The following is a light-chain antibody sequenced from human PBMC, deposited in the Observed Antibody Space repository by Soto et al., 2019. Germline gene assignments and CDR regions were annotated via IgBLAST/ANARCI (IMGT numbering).Light chain of an antibody. Sequence: DIQMTQSTSTLSASVGDRVTITCRASQSISSWLAWYQQKPGKAPKLLIYDASSLESGVPSRFSGSGSGTEFTLTISSLQPDDFATYYCQQYNSYWTFGQGTKVHI. CDR3: QQYNSYWT. CDR1: QSISSW. V-gene: IGKV1-5*01. CDR2: DAS. J-gene: IGKJ1*01.